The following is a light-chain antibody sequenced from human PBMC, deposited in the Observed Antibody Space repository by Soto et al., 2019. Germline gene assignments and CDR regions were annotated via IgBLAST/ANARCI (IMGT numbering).Light chain of an antibody. V-gene: IGKV3-11*01. CDR1: QSVGTY. Sequence: EIVLTQSPATLSLSPVERAIRSFMASQSVGTYLAWYQQKPGQAPRLLIYDASNRATGIPARFSGSGSGTDFTLTISSLEPEDFAVYYCQQRSNWPITFGQGTRLEIK. CDR3: QQRSNWPIT. CDR2: DAS. J-gene: IGKJ5*01.